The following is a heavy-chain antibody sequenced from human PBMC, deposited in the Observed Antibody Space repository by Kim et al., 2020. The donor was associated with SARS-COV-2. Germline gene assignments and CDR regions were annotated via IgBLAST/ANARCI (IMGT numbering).Heavy chain of an antibody. D-gene: IGHD2-15*01. V-gene: IGHV3-7*01. J-gene: IGHJ4*02. CDR3: ARGRGWFPD. CDR2: IKEDGIEK. Sequence: GGSLRLSCAASGFTISGNWMTWVRQAPGKGLEWVANIKEDGIEKEYVDSVKGRFTISRDNAKNSLYLQMNSLRVEDTAVYYCARGRGWFPDWGQGTLVTVSS. CDR1: GFTISGNW.